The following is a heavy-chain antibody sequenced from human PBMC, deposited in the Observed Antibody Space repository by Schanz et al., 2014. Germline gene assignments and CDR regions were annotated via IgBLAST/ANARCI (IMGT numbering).Heavy chain of an antibody. D-gene: IGHD6-25*01. Sequence: EVKLLESGGTLVRPGGSPRLSCAASGFTFSTYAMAWVRQAPGKGLEWVSVISASGGDTYYADSVKGRFTISRDNSKNTLYLQMNSLRAEDTAVYYCAKVRYSSGWRGDYFDEWGQGTLVTVSS. CDR1: GFTFSTYA. CDR2: ISASGGDT. J-gene: IGHJ4*02. V-gene: IGHV3-23*01. CDR3: AKVRYSSGWRGDYFDE.